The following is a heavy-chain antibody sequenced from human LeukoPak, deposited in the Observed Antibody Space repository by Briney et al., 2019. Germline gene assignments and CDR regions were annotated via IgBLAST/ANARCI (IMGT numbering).Heavy chain of an antibody. Sequence: SETLSLTCAVYGGSFSGYYWSWIRQPPGKGLEWIGEINHSGSTNYNPSLKSRVTISVDTSKNQFSLKLSSVTAADTAVYYRARRYQLPPYYYYGMDVWGKGTTVTVSS. CDR1: GGSFSGYY. D-gene: IGHD2-2*01. V-gene: IGHV4-34*01. CDR3: ARRYQLPPYYYYGMDV. CDR2: INHSGST. J-gene: IGHJ6*04.